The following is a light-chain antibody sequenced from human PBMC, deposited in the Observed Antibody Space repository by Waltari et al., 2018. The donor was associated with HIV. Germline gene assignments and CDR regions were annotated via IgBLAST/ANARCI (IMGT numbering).Light chain of an antibody. CDR1: SANIGSNS. CDR3: AAWDDSLNGPGYV. V-gene: IGLV1-44*01. J-gene: IGLJ1*01. Sequence: QSVLTQPPSASGTPGQTVIISCSGSSANIGSNSVTWYHHPPGRAPKLVINSNNQRPSGSPDRFSGSKSGTSASLAISGLQSEDEADYYCAAWDDSLNGPGYVFGAGTRVTVL. CDR2: SNN.